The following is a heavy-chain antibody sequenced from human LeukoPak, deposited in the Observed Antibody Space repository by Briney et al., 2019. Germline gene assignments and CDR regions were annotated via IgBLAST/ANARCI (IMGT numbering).Heavy chain of an antibody. CDR2: IGSSGNTI. D-gene: IGHD5-18*01. Sequence: GGSLRLSCAASGFTFSSYEMNWVRQAPGKGLEWVSYIGSSGNTIYYADSVKGRFTISRDNAKNSLYLQMNSLRAEDTAVYYCARQDTAMGGYYYYYMDVWGKGTTVTVSS. CDR1: GFTFSSYE. V-gene: IGHV3-48*03. CDR3: ARQDTAMGGYYYYYMDV. J-gene: IGHJ6*03.